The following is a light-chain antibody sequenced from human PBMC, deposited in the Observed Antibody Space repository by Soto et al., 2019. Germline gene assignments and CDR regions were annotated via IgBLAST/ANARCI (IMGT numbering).Light chain of an antibody. CDR3: QQSYSTPPT. Sequence: DIQMTQSPSFVSASVGDRVTIPCRASQAVSTWLAWYQQKPGDAPKLLIYAASTLQSGVPSRFSGSGSGTDFTLTISSLQPEDFATYYCQQSYSTPPTFGQGTKVDIK. J-gene: IGKJ1*01. V-gene: IGKV1-12*01. CDR1: QAVSTW. CDR2: AAS.